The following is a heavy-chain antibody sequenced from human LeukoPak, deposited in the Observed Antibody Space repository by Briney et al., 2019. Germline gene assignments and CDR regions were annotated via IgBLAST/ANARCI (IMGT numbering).Heavy chain of an antibody. CDR2: IYYSGST. J-gene: IGHJ4*02. D-gene: IGHD2-21*02. Sequence: PSETLSLTCTVSGGSISSNNYYWGWIRQPPGKGLEWIGSIYYSGSTYYNPSLKSRVTISVDTSKNQFSLKLSSVTAADTAVYFCASSRDSSLDYWGQGTLVTVSS. CDR3: ASSRDSSLDY. CDR1: GGSISSNNYY. V-gene: IGHV4-39*07.